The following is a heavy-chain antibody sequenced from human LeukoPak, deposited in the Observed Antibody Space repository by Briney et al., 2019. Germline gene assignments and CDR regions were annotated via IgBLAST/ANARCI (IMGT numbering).Heavy chain of an antibody. J-gene: IGHJ4*02. V-gene: IGHV4-61*01. CDR2: FYYSGST. CDR1: GGSVSSGSYY. Sequence: SSETLSLTCTVSGGSVSSGSYYWSWVRQPPGKGLEWIGYFYYSGSTNYNSSLKSRVTISVDTSKNQSSLKLTSVTAADTAVYYCTRASLSGGDLDYWGQGTLVTVSS. D-gene: IGHD2-21*02. CDR3: TRASLSGGDLDY.